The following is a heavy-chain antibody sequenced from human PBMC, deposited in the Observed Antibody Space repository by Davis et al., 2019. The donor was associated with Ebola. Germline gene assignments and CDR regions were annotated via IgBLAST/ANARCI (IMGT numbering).Heavy chain of an antibody. CDR3: AREDGGATFP. CDR1: GITVSSNY. J-gene: IGHJ4*02. D-gene: IGHD1-26*01. V-gene: IGHV3-66*01. CDR2: IYSGGST. Sequence: GGSLRPSCATSGITVSSNYMSWVRQAPGKGLEWVSVIYSGGSTYYADCVKGRFTISRDNSKNTLYLQMNSLRAEDTAVYYCAREDGGATFPWGQGTLVTVSS.